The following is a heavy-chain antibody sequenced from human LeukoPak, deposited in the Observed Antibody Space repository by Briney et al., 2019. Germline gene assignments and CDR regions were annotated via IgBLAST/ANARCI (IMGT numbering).Heavy chain of an antibody. D-gene: IGHD1-20*01. J-gene: IGHJ5*02. V-gene: IGHV1-18*01. Sequence: ASVKVSCKASGYTFTNYGINWVRQAPGQGLEWMGWISAYNGNANYAQKLQGRVTMTTHTSTSTAYMELRSLRSEDTAVYYCARLYNWNGGGWFDPWGQGTLVTVSS. CDR2: ISAYNGNA. CDR1: GYTFTNYG. CDR3: ARLYNWNGGGWFDP.